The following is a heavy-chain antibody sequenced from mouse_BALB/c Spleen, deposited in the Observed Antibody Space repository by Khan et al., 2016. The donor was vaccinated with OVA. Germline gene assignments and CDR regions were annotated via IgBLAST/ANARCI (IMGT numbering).Heavy chain of an antibody. J-gene: IGHJ1*01. Sequence: QIQLVQSGPELKKPGETVKISCTASAYTFTNYGMNWVKQAPGKGLQWLGWINTYTGEPTYTDDFQGRFAFAVETSASPASLQINNLKNEDLPTCFCARGASYLYFGVWGAGTPGTVS. CDR2: INTYTGEP. CDR3: ARGASYLYFGV. CDR1: AYTFTNYG. V-gene: IGHV9-1*02.